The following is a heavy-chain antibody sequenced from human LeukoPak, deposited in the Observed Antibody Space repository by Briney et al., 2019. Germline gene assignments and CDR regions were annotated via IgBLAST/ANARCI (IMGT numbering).Heavy chain of an antibody. J-gene: IGHJ5*02. Sequence: GGSLRLSCAASGFTFSSYAMSWVRQAPGKGLEWVSAISGSGGSTYYADSVKGRFTISRDNSKNTMYLQMNSLRAEETAVYYCAKGAYCSSTSCRTGVGWFDPWGQGTLVTVSS. CDR2: ISGSGGST. CDR3: AKGAYCSSTSCRTGVGWFDP. CDR1: GFTFSSYA. D-gene: IGHD2-2*01. V-gene: IGHV3-23*01.